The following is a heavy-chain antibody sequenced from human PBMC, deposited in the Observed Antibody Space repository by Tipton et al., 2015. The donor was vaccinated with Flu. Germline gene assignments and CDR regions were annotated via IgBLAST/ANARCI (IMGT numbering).Heavy chain of an antibody. CDR1: GYTFTSYD. V-gene: IGHV1-8*01. CDR2: MNPNGGNT. CDR3: ARGRSLAYYSYGMDV. D-gene: IGHD1-14*01. J-gene: IGHJ6*02. Sequence: QVQLVQSGAEVKKPGASVKVSCKASGYTFTSYDINWVRQATGQGLEWMGWMNPNGGNTGYAQKFRGRVTMTRNTSISTAYMELSSLRSEDTAVYYCARGRSLAYYSYGMDVWGQGTTVTVSS.